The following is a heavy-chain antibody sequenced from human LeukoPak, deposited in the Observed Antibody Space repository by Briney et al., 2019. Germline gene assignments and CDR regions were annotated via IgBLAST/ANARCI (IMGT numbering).Heavy chain of an antibody. CDR2: IYHSGST. D-gene: IGHD3-22*01. V-gene: IGHV4-4*02. CDR1: GGSISSSNW. CDR3: ATGIYYYDSSGLDY. Sequence: SETLSLTCAVSGGSISSSNWWSWVRQPPGQGLEWIGEIYHSGSTNYNPSLKSRVTISVDKSKNQFSLKLSSVTAADTAVYYCATGIYYYDSSGLDYWGQGTLVTVSS. J-gene: IGHJ4*02.